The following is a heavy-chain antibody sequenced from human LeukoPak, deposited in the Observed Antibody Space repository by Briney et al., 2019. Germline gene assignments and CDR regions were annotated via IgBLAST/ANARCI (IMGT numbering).Heavy chain of an antibody. CDR3: ARESGGASAIWPGLDYYYYMDV. CDR2: IYTSGST. CDR1: GGSISSGSHY. J-gene: IGHJ6*03. Sequence: SETLSLTCTVSGGSISSGSHYWNWIRQSAGKGLEWIGHIYTSGSTKYNPSLKSRVTISVDTSKNQFSLKLSSVTAAVTAVYYCARESGGASAIWPGLDYYYYMDVWGKGTTVTVSS. D-gene: IGHD2-2*02. V-gene: IGHV4-61*09.